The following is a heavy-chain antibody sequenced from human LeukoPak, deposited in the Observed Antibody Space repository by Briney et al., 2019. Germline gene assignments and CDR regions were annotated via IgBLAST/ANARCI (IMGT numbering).Heavy chain of an antibody. CDR1: GFTFSTFG. CDR3: AKEHMLRGVIYWFDP. Sequence: GGTLRLSCAASGFTFSTFGMHWVRQAPGTGLEWVAVISYDGNNQYYSDSVKGRFTISRDNSKNTLYLQMNSLRPEDTALYYCAKEHMLRGVIYWFDPWGQGTLVTVSS. J-gene: IGHJ5*02. D-gene: IGHD3-10*01. V-gene: IGHV3-30*18. CDR2: ISYDGNNQ.